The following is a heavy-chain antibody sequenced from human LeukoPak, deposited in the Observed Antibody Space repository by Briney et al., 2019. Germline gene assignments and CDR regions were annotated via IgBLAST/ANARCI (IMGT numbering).Heavy chain of an antibody. CDR1: GGAFSGYS. V-gene: IGHV4-34*01. CDR2: IDPNGTT. CDR3: ARGRSYEYGDYDY. D-gene: IGHD4-17*01. Sequence: PSETLSLTCAVYGGAFSGYSWSWIRQPPGKGLEWIGEIDPNGTTNYNPSLKSRVTVSIDTCKDQFSLSLNSVTAADTAIYYCARGRSYEYGDYDYWGQGTLVTVSS. J-gene: IGHJ4*02.